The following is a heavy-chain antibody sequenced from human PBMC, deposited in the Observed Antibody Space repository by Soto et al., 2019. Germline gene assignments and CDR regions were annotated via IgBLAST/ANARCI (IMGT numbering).Heavy chain of an antibody. CDR3: ARGYGSGSYYKVRYHYYMDV. V-gene: IGHV4-34*01. CDR2: INHSGST. J-gene: IGHJ6*03. Sequence: PSETLSLTCAVYGGSFSGYYWSWIRQPPGKGLEWIGEINHSGSTNYNPSLKSRVTISVDTSKNQFSLKLSSVTAADTAVYYCARGYGSGSYYKVRYHYYMDVWGKGTTVTVSS. CDR1: GGSFSGYY. D-gene: IGHD3-10*01.